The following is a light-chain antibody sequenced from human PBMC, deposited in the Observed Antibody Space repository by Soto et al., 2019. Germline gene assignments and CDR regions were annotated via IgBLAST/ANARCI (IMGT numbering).Light chain of an antibody. J-gene: IGLJ2*01. CDR1: SSNSGAGYD. CDR3: QSYDSSLSNSVI. CDR2: GNS. V-gene: IGLV1-40*01. Sequence: QSVLTQPPSVSGAPGQRVTISCTGSSSNSGAGYDVHWYRQLPGSAPQLLIHGNSNRPSGVPDRFSGSKSGPSASLAITGLQAEDEADYYCQSYDSSLSNSVIFGGGTKVTVL.